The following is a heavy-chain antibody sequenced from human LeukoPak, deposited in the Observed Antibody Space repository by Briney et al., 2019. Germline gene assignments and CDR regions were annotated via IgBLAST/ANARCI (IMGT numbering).Heavy chain of an antibody. CDR1: GYTFTSYD. CDR3: ASAPKRFGELLSIAGFDY. J-gene: IGHJ4*02. CDR2: MNPNSGNT. D-gene: IGHD3-10*01. Sequence: SVKVSCMPSGYTFTSYDINWLRQATAQGLEWMGWMNPNSGNTGYAQKFQGRVTITRNPSISTAYMELSSLRSEDTAVYYCASAPKRFGELLSIAGFDYWGQGTLVTVSS. V-gene: IGHV1-8*03.